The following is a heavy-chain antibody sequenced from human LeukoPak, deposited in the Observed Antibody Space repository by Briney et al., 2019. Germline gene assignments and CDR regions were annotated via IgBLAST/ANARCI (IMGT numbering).Heavy chain of an antibody. J-gene: IGHJ4*02. Sequence: SETLSLTWTVSGYSISSGYYWGWIRQPPGKGLEWIGSIYHSGSTYYNPSLKSRVTISVDTSKNQFSLKLSSVTAADTAVYYCAKDVDIVATGTFDYWGQGTLVTVSS. D-gene: IGHD5-12*01. CDR2: IYHSGST. CDR1: GYSISSGYY. V-gene: IGHV4-38-2*02. CDR3: AKDVDIVATGTFDY.